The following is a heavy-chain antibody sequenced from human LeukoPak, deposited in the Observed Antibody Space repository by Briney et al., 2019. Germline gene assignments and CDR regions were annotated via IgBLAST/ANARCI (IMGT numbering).Heavy chain of an antibody. CDR1: GYSISSGHY. Sequence: SETLSLTCTVSGYSISSGHYWGWIRQPPGKGLEWIGSMYHSGSTYYNPPLKSRVTISEDTSKNQFSLKLRSVTAADTAVYYCARSPRFGELLWHWFDPWGQGTLVTVSS. V-gene: IGHV4-38-2*02. CDR3: ARSPRFGELLWHWFDP. D-gene: IGHD3-10*01. J-gene: IGHJ5*02. CDR2: MYHSGST.